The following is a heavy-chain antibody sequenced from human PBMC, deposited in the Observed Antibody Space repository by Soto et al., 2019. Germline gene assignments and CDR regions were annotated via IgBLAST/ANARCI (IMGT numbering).Heavy chain of an antibody. J-gene: IGHJ6*04. D-gene: IGHD3-22*01. CDR3: ARFSDSSGYDPNYYYYGMDV. CDR2: IDPSDSYT. V-gene: IGHV5-10-1*01. Sequence: LGESLKISCKGSGYSFTSYWISWVRQMPGKGLEWMGRIDPSDSYTNYSPSFQGHVTISADKSISTAYLQWSSLKASDTAMYYCARFSDSSGYDPNYYYYGMDVWGKWTTVTVSS. CDR1: GYSFTSYW.